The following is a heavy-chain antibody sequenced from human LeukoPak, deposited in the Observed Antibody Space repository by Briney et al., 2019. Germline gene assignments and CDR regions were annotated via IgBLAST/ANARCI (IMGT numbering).Heavy chain of an antibody. V-gene: IGHV1-69*13. D-gene: IGHD5-12*01. CDR1: GGTFSSYA. Sequence: SVKVSCKASGGTFSSYAISWVRQAPGQGVECMGGIIPIFGTANYAQKFQGRVTITADDSTSTAYMELSSLRSEDTAVYYCARADIVATGGLGYYYYYMDVWGKGTTVTVSS. J-gene: IGHJ6*03. CDR2: IIPIFGTA. CDR3: ARADIVATGGLGYYYYYMDV.